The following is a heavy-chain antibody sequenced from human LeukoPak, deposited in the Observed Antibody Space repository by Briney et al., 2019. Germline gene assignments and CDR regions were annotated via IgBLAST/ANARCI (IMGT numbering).Heavy chain of an antibody. V-gene: IGHV3-7*01. Sequence: PGGSLRLSCAASGFSFSTYWMTWVRQAPGKGLEWLANIQQDGSEKNYVSSVRGRFTISRDNARNSMYLQMNSLRAEDTAVYYCAKAHYYDSSGYSNDYWGQGTLVTVSS. J-gene: IGHJ4*02. D-gene: IGHD3-22*01. CDR1: GFSFSTYW. CDR3: AKAHYYDSSGYSNDY. CDR2: IQQDGSEK.